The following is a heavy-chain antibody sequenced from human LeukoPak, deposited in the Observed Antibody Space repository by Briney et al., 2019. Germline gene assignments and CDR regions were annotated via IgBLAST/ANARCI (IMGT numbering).Heavy chain of an antibody. Sequence: SETLSLTCTVSSGSISSNNHFWGWIRQPQGKGLEWIGNIDYSGSTDYNPSLKSRVTISVDTSKNQFSLKLSSVTAADTAVYYCARVASLGTPALEAFDIWGQGTMVTVSS. J-gene: IGHJ3*02. D-gene: IGHD1-14*01. CDR3: ARVASLGTPALEAFDI. V-gene: IGHV4-39*07. CDR2: IDYSGST. CDR1: SGSISSNNHF.